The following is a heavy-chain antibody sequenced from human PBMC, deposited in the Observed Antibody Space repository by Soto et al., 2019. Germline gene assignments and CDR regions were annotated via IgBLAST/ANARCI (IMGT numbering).Heavy chain of an antibody. D-gene: IGHD2-2*01. CDR1: GGTFSSYA. J-gene: IGHJ6*02. CDR2: IIPIPGTA. CDR3: ARSQGSSTSLEIYYYYYYGMDV. Sequence: QVQLVQSGAEVKKPGSSVKVSCKASGGTFSSYAISWVRQAPGQGLEWMGGIIPIPGTANYAQKFQGRVTLTADESTSTAYMELNSLRSEDTAVYYCARSQGSSTSLEIYYYYYYGMDVWGQGTTVTVSS. V-gene: IGHV1-69*01.